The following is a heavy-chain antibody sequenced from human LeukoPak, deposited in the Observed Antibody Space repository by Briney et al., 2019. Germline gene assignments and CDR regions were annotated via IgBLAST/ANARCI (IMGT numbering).Heavy chain of an antibody. J-gene: IGHJ4*02. D-gene: IGHD5-18*01. CDR2: IYSGGST. CDR1: GFTVSSNY. Sequence: GGSLRLSCAASGFTVSSNYMSWVRQAPGKGLEWVSVIYSGGSTYYADSVKGRFTISRDNSKNTLYLQMSSLRAEDTAVYYCARDMAMGGYYFDYWGQGTLVTVSS. V-gene: IGHV3-66*02. CDR3: ARDMAMGGYYFDY.